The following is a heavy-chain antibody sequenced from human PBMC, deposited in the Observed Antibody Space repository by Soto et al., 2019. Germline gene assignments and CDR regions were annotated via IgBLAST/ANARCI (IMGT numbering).Heavy chain of an antibody. J-gene: IGHJ4*02. CDR1: GFTFSSYA. V-gene: IGHV3-30-3*01. Sequence: PGGSLRLSCAASGFTFSSYAMHWVRQAPGKGLEWVAVISYDGSNKYYADSVKGRFTISRDNSKNTLYLQMNSLRAEDTAVYYCARGLARAAQNYWGQGTRVTVSS. CDR2: ISYDGSNK. D-gene: IGHD6-6*01. CDR3: ARGLARAAQNY.